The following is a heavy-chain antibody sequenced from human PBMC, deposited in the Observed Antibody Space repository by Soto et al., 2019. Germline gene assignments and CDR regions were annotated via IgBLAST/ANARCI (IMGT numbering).Heavy chain of an antibody. CDR2: TYGAGST. CDR1: GFTFSTYS. V-gene: IGHV3-66*01. Sequence: EVQLVESGGGLVQPGGSLRLSCAASGFTFSTYSMNWVRQAPGKGLEWVSVTYGAGSTYYADSVKGRFTISRDNSKNTLYLQMNRLRADDTAVYYCARESAGLDPWGQGTLVTVSS. CDR3: ARESAGLDP. J-gene: IGHJ5*02.